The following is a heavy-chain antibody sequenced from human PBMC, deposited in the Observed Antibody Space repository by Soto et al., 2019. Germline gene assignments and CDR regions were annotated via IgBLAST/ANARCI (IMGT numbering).Heavy chain of an antibody. J-gene: IGHJ4*02. D-gene: IGHD7-27*01. V-gene: IGHV4-31*03. CDR2: IYYSGST. CDR3: ASSILGTPYFDY. CDR1: GGSISSGGYY. Sequence: QVQLQESGPGLVKPSQTLSLTCTVSGGSISSGGYYWSWIRQHPGKGLEWIGYIYYSGSTYYNPSLQRRVIISVDTSKNQFSLKLSSVTAADTAVYYCASSILGTPYFDYWGQGTLVAVSS.